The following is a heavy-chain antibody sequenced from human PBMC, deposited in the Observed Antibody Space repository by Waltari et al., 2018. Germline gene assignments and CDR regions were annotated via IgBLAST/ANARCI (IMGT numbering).Heavy chain of an antibody. CDR2: ISYEGRNK. Sequence: QVQLVEPGGGVVQPGRSLRLSCAASGFTFSSYAMHWVRQAPGKGLEWVAVISYEGRNKNYGGAVKGRFTISRDNSKNTRYLQMNSLGAEDTAVYYCARVIDSSSWYLDPQDYWGQGTLVTVSS. D-gene: IGHD6-13*01. CDR3: ARVIDSSSWYLDPQDY. CDR1: GFTFSSYA. V-gene: IGHV3-30*04. J-gene: IGHJ4*02.